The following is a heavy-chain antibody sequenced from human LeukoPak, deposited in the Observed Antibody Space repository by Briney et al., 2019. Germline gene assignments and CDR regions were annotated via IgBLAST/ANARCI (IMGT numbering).Heavy chain of an antibody. D-gene: IGHD3-10*01. CDR1: GYSISGGYY. J-gene: IGHJ5*02. Sequence: SETLSLTCTVSGYSISGGYYWGWIRQPPGKGLEWIGTIYHGGSTYYNPSLESRVTMSVDTSKNQFSLKLSSVTAADTAVYYCARVYPGNWFDPWGQGTLVTVSS. CDR2: IYHGGST. V-gene: IGHV4-38-2*02. CDR3: ARVYPGNWFDP.